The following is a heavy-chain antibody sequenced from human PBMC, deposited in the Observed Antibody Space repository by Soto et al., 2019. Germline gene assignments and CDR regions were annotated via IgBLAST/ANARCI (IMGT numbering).Heavy chain of an antibody. CDR2: LDPRASYT. V-gene: IGHV5-10-1*01. CDR1: AYSFTSYS. D-gene: IGHD1-1*01. CDR3: ARRLSGPKEEYNAYYCYRLDV. Sequence: ESQKISYNASAYSFTSYSINWLRQMPEKGLAWLGRLDPRASYTNYSPSFQGRVTISADRSISTAFLQWSSLEASDTAIYYCARRLSGPKEEYNAYYCYRLDVWGQRTTVTVSS. J-gene: IGHJ6*02.